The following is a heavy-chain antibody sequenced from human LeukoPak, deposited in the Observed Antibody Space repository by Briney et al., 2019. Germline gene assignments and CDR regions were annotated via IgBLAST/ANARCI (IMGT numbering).Heavy chain of an antibody. CDR1: GFTFSTYT. D-gene: IGHD5-18*01. CDR3: TRDGLHTAHFDY. Sequence: GGSLRLSCAASGFTFSTYTMNWVRQAPGKGLEWVSTISSGRDVHYSDSVKGRFTISRDNARNSLYLQMNSLRDEDTAVYYCTRDGLHTAHFDYWGQGTLVSVSS. CDR2: ISSGRDV. J-gene: IGHJ4*02. V-gene: IGHV3-48*02.